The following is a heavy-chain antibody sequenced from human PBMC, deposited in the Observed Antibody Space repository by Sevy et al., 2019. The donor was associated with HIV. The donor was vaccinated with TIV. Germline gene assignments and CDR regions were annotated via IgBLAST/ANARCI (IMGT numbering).Heavy chain of an antibody. D-gene: IGHD3-22*01. CDR3: AKDNYYDSSGYLRDAFDI. Sequence: GSLRLSCAASGFTFSSYAMSWVRQAPGKGLEWVSAISGSGGSTYYADSVKGRFTISRDNSKNTLYLQMNSLRAEDMVVYYCAKDNYYDSSGYLRDAFDIWGQGTMVTVSS. V-gene: IGHV3-23*01. CDR2: ISGSGGST. CDR1: GFTFSSYA. J-gene: IGHJ3*02.